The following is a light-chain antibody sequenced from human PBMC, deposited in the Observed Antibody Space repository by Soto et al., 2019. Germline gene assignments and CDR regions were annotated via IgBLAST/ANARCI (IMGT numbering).Light chain of an antibody. CDR1: QSVSSSY. CDR3: QQYGSTPIT. Sequence: EIVFTQSPGTLPLSPGERATLSFRASQSVSSSYLSWYQQKPGQAHRLIIYVASSRATGSTDRFSVSGSGTEFTLTISRREHEDVAVYYCQQYGSTPITLGQGTQLEIK. V-gene: IGKV3-20*01. J-gene: IGKJ5*01. CDR2: VAS.